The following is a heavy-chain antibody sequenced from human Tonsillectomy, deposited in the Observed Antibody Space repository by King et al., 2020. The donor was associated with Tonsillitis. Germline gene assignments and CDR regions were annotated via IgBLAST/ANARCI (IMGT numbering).Heavy chain of an antibody. V-gene: IGHV1-2*02. CDR2: INPNSGGT. Sequence: QLVQSGAEVKKPGASVKVSCKASGYTFTGYYIHWVRQAPGQGLEWMGWINPNSGGTNYAQKFQGRVNMTRDTSITTAYMELSRLRFDDTAVYYCARGGGDYARRNWFDPWGQGTLVTVSS. CDR1: GYTFTGYY. D-gene: IGHD4-17*01. J-gene: IGHJ5*02. CDR3: ARGGGDYARRNWFDP.